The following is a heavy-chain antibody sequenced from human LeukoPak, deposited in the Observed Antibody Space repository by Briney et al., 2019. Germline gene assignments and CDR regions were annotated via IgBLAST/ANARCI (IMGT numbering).Heavy chain of an antibody. CDR2: ISSSSSTI. CDR3: AREGWGSSYWFAP. CDR1: GFTFSSYS. D-gene: IGHD3-16*01. J-gene: IGHJ5*02. Sequence: GGSLRLSCAASGFTFSSYSMNWVRQAPGKGLEWVSYISSSSSTIYYADSVKGRFTISRDNAKNSLYLQMNSLRAEDTAVYYCAREGWGSSYWFAPWGQGTLVTVSS. V-gene: IGHV3-48*01.